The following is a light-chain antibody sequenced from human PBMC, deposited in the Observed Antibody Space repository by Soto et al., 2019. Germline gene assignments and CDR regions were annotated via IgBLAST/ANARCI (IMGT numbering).Light chain of an antibody. CDR2: EVA. Sequence: QSALTQPASVSGSPGQSITISCTGTNSDVGAYPYVSWYQQHPGNAPKLLIYEVADRPSGVSDRFSGSKSGNTASLTISALQAEDEAVYYCSSYATSGTNGIFGGGTKLTV. V-gene: IGLV2-14*03. CDR3: SSYATSGTNGI. J-gene: IGLJ2*01. CDR1: NSDVGAYPY.